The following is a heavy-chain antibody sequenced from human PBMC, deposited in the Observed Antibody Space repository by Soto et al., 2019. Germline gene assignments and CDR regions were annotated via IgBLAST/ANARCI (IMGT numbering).Heavy chain of an antibody. CDR3: LVHRRTSVPKYYFDY. D-gene: IGHD1-1*01. CDR1: GGSISSGGYY. V-gene: IGHV4-31*03. Sequence: KTSETLSLTCIVSGGSISSGGYYWSWIRQHPGKGLEWIGYIHYSGSTYYNPSLKSRVIISVDTSKNQFSLKLSSVTAADTAVYYCLVHRRTSVPKYYFDYWGQGALVTGSS. J-gene: IGHJ4*02. CDR2: IHYSGST.